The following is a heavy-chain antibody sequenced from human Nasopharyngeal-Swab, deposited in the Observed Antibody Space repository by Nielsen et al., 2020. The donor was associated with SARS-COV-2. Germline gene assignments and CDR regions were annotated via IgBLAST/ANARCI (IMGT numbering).Heavy chain of an antibody. J-gene: IGHJ4*02. Sequence: GESLKISCAASGFTLSRYWMLWVRHAPGKGLVWVSRLHSDGSGTTYADSVRGRFTISRDNAKNTLYLQMNSLRAEDTAVYYCARGGDGYSMDYWGQGTLVTVSS. D-gene: IGHD5-24*01. V-gene: IGHV3-74*01. CDR2: LHSDGSGT. CDR3: ARGGDGYSMDY. CDR1: GFTLSRYW.